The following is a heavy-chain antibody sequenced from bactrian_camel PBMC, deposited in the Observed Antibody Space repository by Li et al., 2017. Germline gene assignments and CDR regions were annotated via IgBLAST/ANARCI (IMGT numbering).Heavy chain of an antibody. J-gene: IGHJ6*01. CDR3: APVGVSKGLGVRTCDELAGF. D-gene: IGHD3*01. V-gene: IGHV3S25*01. CDR2: IHSGRGTT. Sequence: QLVESGGGLVQPGGSLRLSCAASGFAIDSYWMYWVRQAPGKGLEWVSAIHSGRGTTYYADSLKGRFTISRDNAKNTVYLEMNSLKPEDTADYYCAPVGVSKGLGVRTCDELAGFWGQGTQVTVS. CDR1: GFAIDSYW.